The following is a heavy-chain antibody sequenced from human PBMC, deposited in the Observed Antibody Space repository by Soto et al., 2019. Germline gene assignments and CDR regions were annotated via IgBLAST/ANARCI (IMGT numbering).Heavy chain of an antibody. CDR1: FGSTGNFY. Sequence: SETLSLTCTVSFGSTGNFYWSWIRQAPGKGLEWIGHIHYTGSTNYNPSLKSRLSISLDKTKDQFSLRLRSVTAADSAVYYCARGAHCVSAACFGYPSNWFDSWGQGTQVTVSS. J-gene: IGHJ5*01. CDR2: IHYTGST. D-gene: IGHD5-18*01. V-gene: IGHV4-59*01. CDR3: ARGAHCVSAACFGYPSNWFDS.